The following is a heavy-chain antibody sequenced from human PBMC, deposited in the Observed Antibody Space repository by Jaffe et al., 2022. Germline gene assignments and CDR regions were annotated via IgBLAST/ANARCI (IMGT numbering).Heavy chain of an antibody. CDR3: ARSPSPVTYYSYNYMDV. CDR2: FGTAGDI. J-gene: IGHJ6*03. D-gene: IGHD4-4*01. V-gene: IGHV3-13*01. Sequence: EVHLVESGGGLVQPGGSLRLSCEASGFIISNYDMHWVRQATGKGLEWVSGFGTAGDIYYAGSVKGRFTISREDAKNSLYLQMNSLRAGDTAVYYCARSPSPVTYYSYNYMDVWGKGATVTVSS. CDR1: GFIISNYD.